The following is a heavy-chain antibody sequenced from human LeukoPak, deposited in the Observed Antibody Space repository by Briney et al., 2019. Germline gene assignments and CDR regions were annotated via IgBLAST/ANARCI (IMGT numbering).Heavy chain of an antibody. D-gene: IGHD3-10*01. V-gene: IGHV1-18*01. CDR1: GYTFTSYG. CDR3: ARDRLITMVRGRAFDI. J-gene: IGHJ3*02. CDR2: ISAYNGNT. Sequence: ASVKVSCKASGYTFTSYGTSWVRQAPGQGLEWMGWISAYNGNTNYAQKLQGRVTMTTDTSTSTAYMELRSLRSDDTAVCYCARDRLITMVRGRAFDIWGQGTMVTVSS.